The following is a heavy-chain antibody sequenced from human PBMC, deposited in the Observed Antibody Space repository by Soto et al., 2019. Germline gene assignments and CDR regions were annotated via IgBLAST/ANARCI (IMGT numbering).Heavy chain of an antibody. CDR2: ISSSSSYI. D-gene: IGHD2-2*01. CDR1: GFTFSSYS. J-gene: IGHJ5*02. CDR3: ARSIVVVPAAIRVDWFDH. Sequence: EVKLVESGGGLGKPGGSLRLSCAASGFTFSSYSMNWVRQAPGKGLEWVSSISSSSSYIYYADSVKGRFTISRDNAKNSLYLQMNSLRAEDTAVYYCARSIVVVPAAIRVDWFDHWGQGTLVTVSS. V-gene: IGHV3-21*01.